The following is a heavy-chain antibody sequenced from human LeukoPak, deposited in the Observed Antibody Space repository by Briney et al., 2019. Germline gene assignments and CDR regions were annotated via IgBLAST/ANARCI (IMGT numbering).Heavy chain of an antibody. J-gene: IGHJ5*02. V-gene: IGHV4-39*01. CDR1: GGSISSSSYY. CDR3: ARQFHGSGYVDDL. CDR2: IYYSGTT. D-gene: IGHD5-12*01. Sequence: TSETLSLTCRVSGGSISSSSYYWGWIRRPPGKGLEWIASIYYSGTTHYNPALKSRVTMPVDTSKDQFSLKLSAVTAADTAVYYCARQFHGSGYVDDLWGQGTLVTVSS.